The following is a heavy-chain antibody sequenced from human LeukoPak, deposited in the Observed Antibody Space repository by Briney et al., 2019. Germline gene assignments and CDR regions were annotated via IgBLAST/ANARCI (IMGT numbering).Heavy chain of an antibody. V-gene: IGHV4-34*01. CDR2: INHSGST. CDR3: ARAGRAYDILTVLKQNWFDP. J-gene: IGHJ5*02. CDR1: GGSFSGYY. Sequence: SETLSLTCAVYGGSFSGYYWSWIRQPPGKGLEWIGEINHSGSTNYNPSLKSRVTISVDTSKNQFSLKLSSVTAADTAVYYCARAGRAYDILTVLKQNWFDPWGQGTLVTVSS. D-gene: IGHD3-9*01.